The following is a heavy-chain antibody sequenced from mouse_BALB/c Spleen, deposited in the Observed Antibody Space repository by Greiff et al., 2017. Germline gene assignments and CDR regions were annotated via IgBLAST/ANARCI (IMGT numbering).Heavy chain of an antibody. CDR2: IDPANGNT. CDR3: RWLLRAHYFDY. CDR1: GFNIKDTY. J-gene: IGHJ2*01. D-gene: IGHD2-3*01. V-gene: IGHV14-3*02. Sequence: EVQLQQSGAELVKPGASVKLSCTASGFNIKDTYMHWVKQRPEQGLEWIGRIDPANGNTKYDPKFQGKATITADTSSNTAYLHLSSLTSEDTAVYYCRWLLRAHYFDYWGQGTTLTVSS.